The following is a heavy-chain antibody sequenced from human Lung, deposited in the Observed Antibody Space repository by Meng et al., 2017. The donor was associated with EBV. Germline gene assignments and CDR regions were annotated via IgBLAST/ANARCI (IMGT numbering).Heavy chain of an antibody. CDR1: GYTFTNYG. CDR2: ISAYNGNT. V-gene: IGHV1-18*01. Sequence: QGRLVRSGGEVKKPGASVKVSCKASGYTFTNYGITWVRQAPGQGLEWMGWISAYNGNTNYAQTLQGRVTMTTDTSTSTAYMELGSLRSDDTAVYYCARVEVGITSGDYWGQGTLVTVSS. J-gene: IGHJ4*02. CDR3: ARVEVGITSGDY. D-gene: IGHD1-26*01.